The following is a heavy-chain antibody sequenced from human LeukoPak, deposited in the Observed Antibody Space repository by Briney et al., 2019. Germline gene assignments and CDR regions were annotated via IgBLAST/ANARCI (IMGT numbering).Heavy chain of an antibody. CDR3: ARADYAEGFDY. V-gene: IGHV4-31*03. D-gene: IGHD4-17*01. J-gene: IGHJ4*02. Sequence: KTSQTLSLTCTVSGGSISSGGYYWSWIRQHPGKGLEWIGYIYYSGSTYYNPSLKSRVTISVDTSKNQFSLKLSSVTAADTAVYYCARADYAEGFDYWGQGTLDTVSS. CDR1: GGSISSGGYY. CDR2: IYYSGST.